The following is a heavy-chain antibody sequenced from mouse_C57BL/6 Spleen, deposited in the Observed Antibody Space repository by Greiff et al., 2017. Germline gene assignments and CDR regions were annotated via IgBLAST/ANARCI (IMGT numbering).Heavy chain of an antibody. J-gene: IGHJ3*01. CDR3: ARRDYDYDSPFAY. Sequence: LVESGAELVKPGASVKMSCKASGYTFTTYPIEWMKQNHGKSLEWIGNFHPYNDDTKYNEKFKGKATLTVEKSSSTVYLELSRLTSDDSAVYYCARRDYDYDSPFAYWGQGTLVTVSA. V-gene: IGHV1-47*01. CDR1: GYTFTTYP. D-gene: IGHD2-4*01. CDR2: FHPYNDDT.